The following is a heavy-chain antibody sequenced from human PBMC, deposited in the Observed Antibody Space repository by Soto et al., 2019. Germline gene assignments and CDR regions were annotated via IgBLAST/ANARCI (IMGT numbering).Heavy chain of an antibody. Sequence: RGESLKISCKGSGYSFTSYWISWVRQMPGKGLEWMGRIDPSDSYTNYSPSFQGHVTISADKSISTAYLQWSSLKASDTAMYYCASVGSSYRRRNFDYWGQGTLVTVSS. CDR3: ASVGSSYRRRNFDY. V-gene: IGHV5-10-1*01. D-gene: IGHD2-15*01. J-gene: IGHJ4*02. CDR1: GYSFTSYW. CDR2: IDPSDSYT.